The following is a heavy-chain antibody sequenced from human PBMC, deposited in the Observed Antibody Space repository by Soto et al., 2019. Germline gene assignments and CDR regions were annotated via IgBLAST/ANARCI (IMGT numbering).Heavy chain of an antibody. Sequence: GGSLRLSCAASGFTFSNYNINWVRQAPGKGLEWISSISISNFIYYADSVKGRFTISRDNAKNSLYLQMNSLRVEDTAVYYCATPMALPGSDYWGQGALVTVSS. V-gene: IGHV3-21*01. CDR3: ATPMALPGSDY. CDR2: ISISNFI. J-gene: IGHJ4*02. D-gene: IGHD3-10*01. CDR1: GFTFSNYN.